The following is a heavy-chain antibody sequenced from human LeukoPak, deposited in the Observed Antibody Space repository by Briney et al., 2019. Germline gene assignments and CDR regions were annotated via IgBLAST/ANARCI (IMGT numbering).Heavy chain of an antibody. D-gene: IGHD3-22*01. J-gene: IGHJ3*02. Sequence: PGGSLRLSCAASGCTFSSYGMHWVRQAPGKGLEWVAALSYDGSNKYYADSVKGRFTISRDNSKNTLYLQMNSLRAEDTAVYYCAKRGDSSGYAFDIWGQGTMVTVSS. V-gene: IGHV3-30*18. CDR2: LSYDGSNK. CDR1: GCTFSSYG. CDR3: AKRGDSSGYAFDI.